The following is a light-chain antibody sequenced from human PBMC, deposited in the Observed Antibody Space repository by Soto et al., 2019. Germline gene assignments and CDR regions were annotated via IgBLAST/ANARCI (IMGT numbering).Light chain of an antibody. CDR1: DIGDKS. CDR3: AAWDDSLSGVV. CDR2: DDT. Sequence: SYELTQPPSVSVAPGQTARITCGGNDIGDKSVHWYQQKPGQAPLLVVYDDTDRPSGIPERFSGSNSGNTATLTISRVEAGDEADYYCAAWDDSLSGVVFGGGTKLTV. J-gene: IGLJ2*01. V-gene: IGLV3-21*02.